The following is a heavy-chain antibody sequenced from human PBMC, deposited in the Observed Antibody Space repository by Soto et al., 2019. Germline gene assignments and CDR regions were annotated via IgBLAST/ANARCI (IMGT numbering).Heavy chain of an antibody. Sequence: QVQLVQSGAEVKTPGSSLKVSCKVSGSRFSNYVISWVLLAPGHGLEWLGRIIPIFNSTKYAQNFQVRVTITSDKSTSTASMELSSLRPDDTDVYYCAREGRGKKAGYNGLVSLGYWGHGNLVTFSA. CDR2: IIPIFNST. CDR3: AREGRGKKAGYNGLVSLGY. D-gene: IGHD2-2*02. V-gene: IGHV1-69*06. CDR1: GSRFSNYV. J-gene: IGHJ4*01.